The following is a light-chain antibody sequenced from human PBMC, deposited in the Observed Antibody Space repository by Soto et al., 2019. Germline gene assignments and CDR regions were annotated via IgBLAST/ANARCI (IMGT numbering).Light chain of an antibody. Sequence: DIQMTQSPSSLSASVGDRVTITCRASQTITNYLNWYQHKPGKAPKLLIYAASSLQSGVPSTFSGSGSGTDFTLTISSLQPEDFATYFCQQSHITPFTFGPGTKVDIK. CDR1: QTITNY. CDR2: AAS. CDR3: QQSHITPFT. V-gene: IGKV1-39*01. J-gene: IGKJ3*01.